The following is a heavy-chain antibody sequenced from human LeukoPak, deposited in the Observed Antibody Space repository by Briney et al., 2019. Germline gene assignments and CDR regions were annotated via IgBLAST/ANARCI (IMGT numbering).Heavy chain of an antibody. J-gene: IGHJ3*02. Sequence: GESLKISCKGSGYSFNSYWIGWVRQMPGKGLEWMGIIYPGDSDPRYSPSFQGQATISAHMPIPTPHLHWIRLKCCDTAIFSCARHPPLGSGSYSPDDAFDIWGQGTMVTVSS. CDR1: GYSFNSYW. V-gene: IGHV5-51*01. CDR3: ARHPPLGSGSYSPDDAFDI. D-gene: IGHD3-10*01. CDR2: IYPGDSDP.